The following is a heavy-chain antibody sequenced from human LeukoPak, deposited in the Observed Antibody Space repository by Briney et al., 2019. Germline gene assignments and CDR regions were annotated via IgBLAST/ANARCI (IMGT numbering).Heavy chain of an antibody. CDR2: IYYSGST. CDR3: ARDGDYDSSGKRAPGIEY. D-gene: IGHD3-22*01. J-gene: IGHJ4*02. CDR1: GGSVSSGDYY. Sequence: SQTLSLTCTVSGGSVSSGDYYWSWIRQPPGKGLEWIGYIYYSGSTYYNPSLKSRVTISVDTSKNQFSLKLSSVTAADTAVYYCARDGDYDSSGKRAPGIEYWGQGTLVTVSS. V-gene: IGHV4-30-4*01.